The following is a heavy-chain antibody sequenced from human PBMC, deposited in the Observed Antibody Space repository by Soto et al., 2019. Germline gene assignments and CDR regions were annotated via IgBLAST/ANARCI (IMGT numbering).Heavy chain of an antibody. D-gene: IGHD3-3*01. J-gene: IGHJ3*02. CDR2: ISAYNGNT. V-gene: IGHV1-18*01. Sequence: ASVKVSCKASGYTFTSYGISWVRQAPGQGLEWMGWISAYNGNTNYAQKLQGRVTMTRNTSTSTAYMELSSLRSEDTAVYYCARGRHYDFWSGYFKAFDIWGQGTMVTVSS. CDR1: GYTFTSYG. CDR3: ARGRHYDFWSGYFKAFDI.